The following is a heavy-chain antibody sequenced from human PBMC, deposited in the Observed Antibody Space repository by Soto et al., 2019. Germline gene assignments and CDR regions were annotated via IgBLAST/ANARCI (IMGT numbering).Heavy chain of an antibody. V-gene: IGHV2-5*01. CDR2: IYWYGEN. D-gene: IGHD1-1*01. CDR1: GFSFTTPRMG. Sequence: QITLKEAGPTLVKPTETITLTCTFSGFSFTTPRMGVGWTRQPPGKALEWLAIIYWYGENRYNHILRRRLTLTEDTSKNQVVLTMTNMYPKDTATYYCAHRDSTGTTTYFDSWGQGIPVTVAS. J-gene: IGHJ4*02. CDR3: AHRDSTGTTTYFDS.